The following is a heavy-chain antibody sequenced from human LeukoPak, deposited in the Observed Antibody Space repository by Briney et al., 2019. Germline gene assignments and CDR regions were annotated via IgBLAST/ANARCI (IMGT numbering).Heavy chain of an antibody. V-gene: IGHV3-53*04. J-gene: IGHJ6*02. CDR3: ARSYGGAPDV. CDR2: IYSGGST. Sequence: GGSLRLSCAASGFTVSSNYMSWVRQAPGKGLEWVSVIYSGGSTYYANSVKGRFTISRHNSKNTLYLQMNSLRAEDTAVYYCARSYGGAPDVWGQGTTVTVSS. CDR1: GFTVSSNY. D-gene: IGHD4-23*01.